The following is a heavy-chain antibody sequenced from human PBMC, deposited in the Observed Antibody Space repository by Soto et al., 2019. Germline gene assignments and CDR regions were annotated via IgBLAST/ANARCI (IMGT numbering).Heavy chain of an antibody. CDR1: GGSISSYY. J-gene: IGHJ4*02. CDR2: IYYSGST. CDR3: ARHEGLDGDYFFVY. D-gene: IGHD4-17*01. Sequence: SETLSLTCTVSGGSISSYYWSWIRQPPGKGLEWIGYIYYSGSTNYNPSLKSRVTISVDTSKNQFSLKLSSVTAADTAVYYCARHEGLDGDYFFVYWGQGTLVTVSS. V-gene: IGHV4-59*08.